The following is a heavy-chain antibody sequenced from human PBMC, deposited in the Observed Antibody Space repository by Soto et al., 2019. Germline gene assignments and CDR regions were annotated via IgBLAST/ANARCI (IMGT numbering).Heavy chain of an antibody. CDR1: GFTFSTYT. V-gene: IGHV3-48*02. Sequence: TVGSLRLSCAASGFTFSTYTMNWVRQAPGKGLEWISSITRSGTIYYADSVKGRFTISRDNAKNSLYLQMNSLRDEDTAVYYCARDRPIDYWGQGTLVTVSS. CDR2: ITRSGTI. J-gene: IGHJ4*02. CDR3: ARDRPIDY.